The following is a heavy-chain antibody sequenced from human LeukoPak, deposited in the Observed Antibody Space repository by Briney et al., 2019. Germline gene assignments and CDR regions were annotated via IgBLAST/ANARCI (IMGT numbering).Heavy chain of an antibody. J-gene: IGHJ4*02. Sequence: PSETLSLTCTVSGVPIRSYYWSWIQQPAGKGLEWIGRLYPSGSTNYNPSLQGRVTMSVDTSKNQFSLKLSSVTAADTAIYYCARAASGLLLDWGQGTLVTVSS. CDR2: LYPSGST. CDR3: ARAASGLLLD. CDR1: GVPIRSYY. V-gene: IGHV4-4*07. D-gene: IGHD2-21*01.